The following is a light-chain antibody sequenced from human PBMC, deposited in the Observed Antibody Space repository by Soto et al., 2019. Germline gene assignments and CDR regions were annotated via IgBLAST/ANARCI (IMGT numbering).Light chain of an antibody. Sequence: IVMTQSPAPLSVSPGARATLSCRASQSVSSNLAGYHQKPGQAPELPIYGASTRATGIPARFSGSGSGTEFTLTINSLQSEDFAVDYCPQYNNWPLTFGQGTRLEIK. CDR2: GAS. CDR3: PQYNNWPLT. CDR1: QSVSSN. J-gene: IGKJ5*01. V-gene: IGKV3-15*01.